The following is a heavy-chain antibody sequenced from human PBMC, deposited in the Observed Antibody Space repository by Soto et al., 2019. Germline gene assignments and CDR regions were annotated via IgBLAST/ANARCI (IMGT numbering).Heavy chain of an antibody. CDR1: GGSMRSSKW. CDR3: ARQNYGDDSPDFLYAMDV. V-gene: IGHV4-4*02. J-gene: IGHJ6*02. Sequence: QVQLQESSPGRVRPSGTLSLTCTVSGGSMRSSKWWSWVRQPPGKGLEWIGDIFHSGSTNYNPSLKSRVTISVDKSKDQFSLRLSSVTAADTAVYYCARQNYGDDSPDFLYAMDVWDQGTTVTVSS. D-gene: IGHD4-17*01. CDR2: IFHSGST.